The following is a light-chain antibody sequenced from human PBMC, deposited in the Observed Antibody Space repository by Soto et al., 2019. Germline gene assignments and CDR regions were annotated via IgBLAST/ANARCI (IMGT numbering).Light chain of an antibody. CDR2: DAS. CDR3: QQRSYWPLT. CDR1: QTIDNH. V-gene: IGKV3-11*01. J-gene: IGKJ1*01. Sequence: EIVLTQSPATLSLSPGERATLSCRASQTIDNHLAWYQQKPGQAPSLLIYDASNRATDIPDRFSGSGSGTDFTLTISSLEPEDFVVYYCQQRSYWPLTFGQGTKVEFK.